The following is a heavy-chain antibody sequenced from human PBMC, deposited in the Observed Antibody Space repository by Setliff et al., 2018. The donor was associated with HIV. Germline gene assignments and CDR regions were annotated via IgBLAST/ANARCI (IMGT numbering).Heavy chain of an antibody. V-gene: IGHV3-30*02. CDR1: GFTFSSYG. CDR3: ARGLMYYDILTGPQPPPVAPDY. D-gene: IGHD3-9*01. Sequence: PGGSLRLSCAASGFTFSSYGMHWVRQAPGKGLEWVTFIRYDGSNKYYVDSVKGRFTISRDNARNSLYLQMNSLRAEDTAVYYCARGLMYYDILTGPQPPPVAPDYWGQGTLVTVSS. J-gene: IGHJ4*02. CDR2: IRYDGSNK.